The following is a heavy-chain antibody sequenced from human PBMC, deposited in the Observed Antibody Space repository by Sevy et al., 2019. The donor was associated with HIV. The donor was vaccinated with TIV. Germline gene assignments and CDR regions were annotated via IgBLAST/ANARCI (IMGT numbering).Heavy chain of an antibody. V-gene: IGHV4-34*01. Sequence: SETLSLTCAVYGGSFSGYYWSWIRQPPGKGLEWIGEINHSGSTNYSPSLKSRVTISVDTSKNQFSLKLSSVTAADTAVYYCARERYGSGSPSDYWGQGTLVTVSS. CDR1: GGSFSGYY. D-gene: IGHD3-10*01. J-gene: IGHJ4*02. CDR3: ARERYGSGSPSDY. CDR2: INHSGST.